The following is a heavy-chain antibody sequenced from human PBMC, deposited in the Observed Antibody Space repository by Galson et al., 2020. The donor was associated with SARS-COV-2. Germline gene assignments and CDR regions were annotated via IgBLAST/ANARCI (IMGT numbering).Heavy chain of an antibody. V-gene: IGHV4-39*01. D-gene: IGHD3-9*01. CDR3: ARQILTGYYSFYYFDF. CDR2: IYDTESN. J-gene: IGHJ4*02. Sequence: SETLSLTCTVSGGSIISSNYYWGWVRQPPGEGREWIGIIYDTESNYYNPSLTSRVTMSVDTSRNQFSLKLSSVTAADTAVYYCARQILTGYYSFYYFDFWGQGTLVTVSS. CDR1: GGSIISSNYY.